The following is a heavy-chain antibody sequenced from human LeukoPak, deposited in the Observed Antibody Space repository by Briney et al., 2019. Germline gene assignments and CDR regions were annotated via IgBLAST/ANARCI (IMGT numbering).Heavy chain of an antibody. V-gene: IGHV3-74*01. CDR1: GFTFSRYW. J-gene: IGHJ4*01. CDR3: VRSAFLTTEFYFDY. D-gene: IGHD4-11*01. Sequence: GGSLRLSCAASGFTFSRYWMHWVRQAPGKGLVWVSRINTDGRTIAYADSVKGRFTISRDNAKNTLYLQMNSLRAEDTAVYYCVRSAFLTTEFYFDYWGHGTLVTVSS. CDR2: INTDGRTI.